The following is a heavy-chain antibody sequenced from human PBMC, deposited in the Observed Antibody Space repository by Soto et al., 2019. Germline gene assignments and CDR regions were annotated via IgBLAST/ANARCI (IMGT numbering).Heavy chain of an antibody. V-gene: IGHV4-61*01. CDR1: GGSVSSGSYY. D-gene: IGHD3-9*01. J-gene: IGHJ4*02. CDR2: IYYSGST. CDR3: ARASFYYDILTGLDY. Sequence: PSETLSLSCTVSGGSVSSGSYYWSWIRQPPGKGLEWIGYIYYSGSTNYNPSLKSRVTISVDTSKNQFSLKLSSVTAADMAVYYCARASFYYDILTGLDYWGQGTLVTVSS.